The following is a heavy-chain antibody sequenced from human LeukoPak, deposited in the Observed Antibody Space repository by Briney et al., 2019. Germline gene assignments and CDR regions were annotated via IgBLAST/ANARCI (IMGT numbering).Heavy chain of an antibody. CDR1: GGSINSYY. CDR2: IYYSGST. CDR3: ARDSLTNRAFDI. D-gene: IGHD1-14*01. J-gene: IGHJ3*02. Sequence: PSETLSLTCTVSGGSINSYYWNWIRQPPGKGLEWIGYIYYSGSTNYNPSLNSQVTVSVDTSKNQFSLKLSSVTAADTAVYYCARDSLTNRAFDIWGQGTMVTISS. V-gene: IGHV4-59*08.